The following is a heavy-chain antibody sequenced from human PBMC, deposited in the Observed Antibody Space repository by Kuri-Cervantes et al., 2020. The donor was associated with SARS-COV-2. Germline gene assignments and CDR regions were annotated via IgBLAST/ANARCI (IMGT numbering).Heavy chain of an antibody. D-gene: IGHD5-18*01. CDR2: ISGSGDNT. Sequence: GGSLRLSCAASRFTFNNYAMSWVRQAPGKGLEWVSGISGSGDNTYYADSVKGRFTISRDNAKNSLYLQMNSLRAEDTAVYYCARDLSSGLWAFDYWGQGTLVTVSS. V-gene: IGHV3-23*01. J-gene: IGHJ4*02. CDR1: RFTFNNYA. CDR3: ARDLSSGLWAFDY.